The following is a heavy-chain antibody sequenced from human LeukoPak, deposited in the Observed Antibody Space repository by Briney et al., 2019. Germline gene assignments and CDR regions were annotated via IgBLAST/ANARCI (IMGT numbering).Heavy chain of an antibody. CDR2: IYNSGTT. Sequence: SSETLSRTGTVSGGSISSYYSSWIRQPPGKGLEWIGYIYNSGTTNYNPSLKSRVTISVDTSKKQFYLKLSSVTAADTAVYYCARHDYIAVTGTPYYFDYWGEG. J-gene: IGHJ4*02. V-gene: IGHV4-59*08. CDR3: ARHDYIAVTGTPYYFDY. CDR1: GGSISSYY. D-gene: IGHD6-19*01.